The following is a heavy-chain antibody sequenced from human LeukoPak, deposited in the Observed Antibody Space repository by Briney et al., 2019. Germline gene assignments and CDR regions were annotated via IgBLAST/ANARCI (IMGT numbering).Heavy chain of an antibody. J-gene: IGHJ4*02. V-gene: IGHV3-23*01. D-gene: IGHD3-22*01. Sequence: GGSLRLSCAVSGFTLSEHAMSWVRQAPGEGLEWVSGIIDVGDTYYADSVKGRFTISRDSSKNTLYLQRNSLRAADTALYYCAKDMDSSGYFPAHWGQGTLVTVSS. CDR2: IIDVGDT. CDR3: AKDMDSSGYFPAH. CDR1: GFTLSEHA.